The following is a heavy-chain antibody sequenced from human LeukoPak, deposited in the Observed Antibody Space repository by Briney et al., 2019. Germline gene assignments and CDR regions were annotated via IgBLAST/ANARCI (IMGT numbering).Heavy chain of an antibody. D-gene: IGHD6-13*01. CDR1: GGSISSYD. Sequence: SETLSLTCTVSGGSISSYDWSWIRKPAGKGLEWIGRIYNSGSANYNPSLKSRVIMSVDTSKKQVSLKLSSVTAADTAVYYCARVSSSWYQDWYFDLWGRGTLVTVSS. CDR2: IYNSGSA. V-gene: IGHV4-4*07. CDR3: ARVSSSWYQDWYFDL. J-gene: IGHJ2*01.